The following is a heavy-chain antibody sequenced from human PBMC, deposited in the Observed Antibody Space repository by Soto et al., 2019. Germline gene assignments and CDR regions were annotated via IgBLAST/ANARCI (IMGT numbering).Heavy chain of an antibody. CDR1: GFTFSSYS. CDR2: ITASSSTI. V-gene: IGHV3-48*01. D-gene: IGHD2-2*01. CDR3: TREPHALDY. Sequence: GGSLRLSCAASGFTFSSYSMNWVRQAPGKGLEWVSYITASSSTIHYADSVKGRFTISRDNAKNALFLQMNSLRVEDAAIYYCTREPHALDYWGQGTLVTVSS. J-gene: IGHJ4*02.